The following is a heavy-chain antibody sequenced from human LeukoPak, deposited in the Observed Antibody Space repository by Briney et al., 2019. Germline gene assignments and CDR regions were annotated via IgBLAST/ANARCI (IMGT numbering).Heavy chain of an antibody. Sequence: WASVKVSCTASGYTFTGYYMHWVRQAPGQGLEWMGWINPNSGGTNYAQKFQGRVTMTRDTSISTAYMELTRLRSDDTAVYYCARSPHAYYFDYWGQGTLVTVSS. CDR2: INPNSGGT. CDR3: ARSPHAYYFDY. J-gene: IGHJ4*02. CDR1: GYTFTGYY. V-gene: IGHV1-2*02.